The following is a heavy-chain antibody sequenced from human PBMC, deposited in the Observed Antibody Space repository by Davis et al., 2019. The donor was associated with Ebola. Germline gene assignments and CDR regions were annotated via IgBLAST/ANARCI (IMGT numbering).Heavy chain of an antibody. J-gene: IGHJ6*01. CDR1: GFTFSSCA. CDR2: SWHDGSNK. V-gene: IGHV3-33*01. CDR3: LSLHQGPIGLPPGTLLQEHL. Sequence: GGSLRLSCAASGFTFSSCAMHWVRQAPGKGLEWVAVSWHDGSNKYNADSVKGRFTISRDNSKNTLYLQMDSLRAEDTAVYRLLSLHQGPIGLPPGTLLQEHLWG.